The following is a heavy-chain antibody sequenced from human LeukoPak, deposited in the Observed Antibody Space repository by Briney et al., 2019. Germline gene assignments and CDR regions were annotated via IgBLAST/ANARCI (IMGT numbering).Heavy chain of an antibody. D-gene: IGHD3-10*01. V-gene: IGHV1-8*01. CDR2: MNPNSGNT. CDR3: ARVRTSYGSGSYYGY. J-gene: IGHJ4*02. CDR1: GYTLTELS. Sequence: ASVKVSCKVSGYTLTELSMHWVRQAPGQGLEWMGWMNPNSGNTGYAQKFQGRVTMTRNTSISTAYMELSSLRSEDTAVYYCARVRTSYGSGSYYGYWGQGTLVTVSS.